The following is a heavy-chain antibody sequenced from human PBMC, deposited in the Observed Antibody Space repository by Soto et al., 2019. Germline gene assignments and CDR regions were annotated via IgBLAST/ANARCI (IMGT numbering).Heavy chain of an antibody. CDR2: ISYDGSNK. CDR1: GFTFSSYA. D-gene: IGHD6-19*01. Sequence: PGGSLRLSCAASGFTFSSYAMHWVRQAPGKGLEWVAVISYDGSNKYYADSVKGRFTISRDNSKNTLYLQMNSLRAEDTAVYYCASISIAVAGPFDYWGQGTLVTVSS. J-gene: IGHJ4*02. CDR3: ASISIAVAGPFDY. V-gene: IGHV3-30-3*01.